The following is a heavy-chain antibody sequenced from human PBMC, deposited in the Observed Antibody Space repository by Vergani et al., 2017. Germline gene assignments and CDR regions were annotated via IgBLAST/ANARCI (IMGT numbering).Heavy chain of an antibody. V-gene: IGHV3-23*01. D-gene: IGHD1-26*01. CDR3: VNDARSYGNFFDS. J-gene: IGHJ4*02. CDR2: LTGGGGST. CDR1: GFTFRTYA. Sequence: EVQLLESGGSLKRPGGSVRLSCAASGFTFRTYAMHWVRQAPGKGLEWVSALTGGGGSTYYADSFKGRFIISRDNSRDTLYLQMNSLRPEDTATYYCVNDARSYGNFFDSWGQGTLVTVSS.